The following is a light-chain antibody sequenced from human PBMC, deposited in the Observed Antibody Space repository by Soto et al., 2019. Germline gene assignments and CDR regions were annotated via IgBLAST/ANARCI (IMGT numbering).Light chain of an antibody. CDR1: QDISNY. Sequence: DIRMTQSPSSLSASVGDRVTITCQASQDISNYLNWYQQKPGKAPKLLIYDASNLETGVPSRFSGSGSGTDFTFTISSLQPEDIATYYCQQYDNLLAAFGGGTKVDIK. V-gene: IGKV1-33*01. CDR3: QQYDNLLAA. CDR2: DAS. J-gene: IGKJ4*01.